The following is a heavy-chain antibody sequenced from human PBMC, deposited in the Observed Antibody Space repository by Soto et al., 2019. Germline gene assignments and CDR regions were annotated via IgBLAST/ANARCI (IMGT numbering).Heavy chain of an antibody. CDR3: ARRVANYYDIGGDAFDI. J-gene: IGHJ3*02. Sequence: GESLKISCKGSGYSFTSYWIGWVRQMPGKGLEWMGIIYPGDSDTRYSPSFQGQVTISADKSISTAYPQWSSLKASDTAMYYCARRVANYYDIGGDAFDIWGQGTMVTVSS. CDR1: GYSFTSYW. D-gene: IGHD3-22*01. V-gene: IGHV5-51*01. CDR2: IYPGDSDT.